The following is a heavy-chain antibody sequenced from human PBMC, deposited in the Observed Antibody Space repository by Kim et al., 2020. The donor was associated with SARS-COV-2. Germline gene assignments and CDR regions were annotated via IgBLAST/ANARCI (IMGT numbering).Heavy chain of an antibody. J-gene: IGHJ4*02. Sequence: GGSLRLSCAGSGFTFSNYWMNWVRQAPGKGLEWVANIKQDGSDENYVDSVKGRFTISRDNAKNSLYLQMNSLRAEDTAVYYCTGGRDFDYWGQGTLVTVS. CDR2: IKQDGSDE. CDR1: GFTFSNYW. V-gene: IGHV3-7*03. CDR3: TGGRDFDY.